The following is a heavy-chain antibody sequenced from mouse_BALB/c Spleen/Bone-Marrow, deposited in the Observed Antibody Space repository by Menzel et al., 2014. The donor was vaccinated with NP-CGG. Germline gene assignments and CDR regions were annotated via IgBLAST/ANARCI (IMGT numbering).Heavy chain of an antibody. CDR2: ILPGSGST. V-gene: IGHV1-9*01. CDR1: GYTFSSYW. D-gene: IGHD1-1*01. J-gene: IGHJ1*01. Sequence: VKLMESGAELMKPGASVKISCKATGYTFSSYWIEWVKQRPGHGLEWIGEILPGSGSTNYNEKFKGKATFTADISSNTAYMQLSSLTSEDSAVYYCAREDGLWYFDVWGAGTTVTVSS. CDR3: AREDGLWYFDV.